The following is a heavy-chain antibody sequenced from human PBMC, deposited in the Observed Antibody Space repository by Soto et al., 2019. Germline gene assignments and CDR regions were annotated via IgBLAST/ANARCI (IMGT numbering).Heavy chain of an antibody. V-gene: IGHV3-21*01. CDR3: ARSPRGGYDSIESFDY. CDR2: ISSSSSYI. Sequence: PGGSLRLSCAASGFTFSSYSMNWVRQAPGKGLEWVSSISSSSSYIYYADSVKGRFTISRDNAKNSLYLQMNSLRAEDTAVYYCARSPRGGYDSIESFDYWGQGTLVTVSS. CDR1: GFTFSSYS. J-gene: IGHJ4*02. D-gene: IGHD5-12*01.